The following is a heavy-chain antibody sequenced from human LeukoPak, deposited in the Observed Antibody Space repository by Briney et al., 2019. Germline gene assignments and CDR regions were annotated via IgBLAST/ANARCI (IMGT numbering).Heavy chain of an antibody. CDR1: GFTVSTNY. CDR3: ARDLAAGTDY. J-gene: IGHJ4*02. CDR2: IYRGGST. Sequence: GGSLRLSCAASGFTVSTNYMSWVRQAPGKGLEWVSHIYRGGSTYYANSVKGRFTISRDNSKNTLYLQMNSLRAEDTAVYYCARDLAAGTDYWGQGTLVTVSS. V-gene: IGHV3-66*01. D-gene: IGHD6-13*01.